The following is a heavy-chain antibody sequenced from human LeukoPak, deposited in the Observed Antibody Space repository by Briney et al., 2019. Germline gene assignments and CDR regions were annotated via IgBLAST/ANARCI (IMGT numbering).Heavy chain of an antibody. D-gene: IGHD4-17*01. V-gene: IGHV4-39*07. CDR1: GGSISSYY. J-gene: IGHJ4*02. CDR3: ARDDYGDYNFDY. Sequence: PSETLSLTCTVSGGSISSYYWSWIRQPPGKGLEWIGSIYYSGSTYYNPSLKSRVTISVDTSKNQFSLKLSSVTAADTAVYYCARDDYGDYNFDYWGQGTLVTVSS. CDR2: IYYSGST.